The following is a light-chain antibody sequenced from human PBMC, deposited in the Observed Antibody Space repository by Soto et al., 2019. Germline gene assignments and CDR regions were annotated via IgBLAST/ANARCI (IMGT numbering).Light chain of an antibody. V-gene: IGKV2-30*02. CDR2: MVS. J-gene: IGKJ5*01. CDR1: QSLVHSDGYTY. Sequence: EVVLTQSPPSLPVPLGQPASISFRSGQSLVHSDGYTYLSWFHQRTGQSLRRLIYMVSNRISGVPNRFSGSGSRTGFTLRISSVEAEDAGLFYCMQATHWLQITFGKGTRLEIK. CDR3: MQATHWLQIT.